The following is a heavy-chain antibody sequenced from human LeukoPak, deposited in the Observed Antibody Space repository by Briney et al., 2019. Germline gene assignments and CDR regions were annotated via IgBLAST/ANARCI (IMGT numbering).Heavy chain of an antibody. J-gene: IGHJ4*02. CDR2: IKQDGSEK. CDR1: GFTFSSYW. V-gene: IGHV3-7*01. CDR3: AATIVDIVATDNA. Sequence: PGGSLRLSCAASGFTFSSYWVSWVRQAPGKGLEWVANIKQDGSEKYYVDSVKGRFTISRDNAKNSLYLQMNSLRAEDTAVYYSAATIVDIVATDNAWGQGTLVTVSS. D-gene: IGHD5-12*01.